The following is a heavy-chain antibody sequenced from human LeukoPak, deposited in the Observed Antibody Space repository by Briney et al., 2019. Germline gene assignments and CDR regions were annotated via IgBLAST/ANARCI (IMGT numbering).Heavy chain of an antibody. CDR3: ARLPGYPSGWYFSPTDC. CDR1: GYTFTSYG. CDR2: ISADNGNT. Sequence: ASVKVSCKASGYTFTSYGINWVRQAPGEGLEWMGWISADNGNTNYAQKFQGRVTMTTDTSTSTAYMELRSLRSDDTAVYYCARLPGYPSGWYFSPTDCGGQGPLVTVPS. V-gene: IGHV1-18*01. J-gene: IGHJ4*02. D-gene: IGHD6-13*01.